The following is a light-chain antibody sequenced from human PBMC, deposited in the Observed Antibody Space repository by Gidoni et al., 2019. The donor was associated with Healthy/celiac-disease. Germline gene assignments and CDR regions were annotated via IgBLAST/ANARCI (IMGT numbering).Light chain of an antibody. CDR2: GAS. J-gene: IGKJ4*01. CDR3: QQYGSSPST. Sequence: ELVLTQSPGTLSLSPGERATLSCRASQSVSSSYLAWYQQKPGQAPRLLIDGASSRATGIPDRFSGSGSGTDFTLTISRLEPEDFAVYYCQQYGSSPSTFGGGTKVEIK. V-gene: IGKV3-20*01. CDR1: QSVSSSY.